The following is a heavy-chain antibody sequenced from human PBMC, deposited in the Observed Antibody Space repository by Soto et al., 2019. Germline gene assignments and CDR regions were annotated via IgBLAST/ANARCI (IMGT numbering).Heavy chain of an antibody. V-gene: IGHV6-1*01. J-gene: IGHJ6*02. D-gene: IGHD2-2*01. CDR1: GDSVSSNSAA. CDR3: ARDTHCSSTSCYRNGYYGMDV. CDR2: TYYRSKWYN. Sequence: PPQTLSLTCAISGDSVSSNSAAWNLIRQSPSRGLEWLGRTYYRSKWYNDYAVSVKSRITISPDTSKNQFSLQLNSVTPEDTAVYYCARDTHCSSTSCYRNGYYGMDVWGQGTTVTVSS.